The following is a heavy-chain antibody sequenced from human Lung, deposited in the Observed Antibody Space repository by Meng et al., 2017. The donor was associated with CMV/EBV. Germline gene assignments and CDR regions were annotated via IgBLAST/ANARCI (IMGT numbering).Heavy chain of an antibody. CDR3: ARAFGGTIFGVVNYYYGMDV. J-gene: IGHJ6*02. D-gene: IGHD3-3*01. CDR1: GGSFSGYY. CDR2: INHSGST. Sequence: SETXSLTCAVYGGSFSGYYWSWIRQPPGKGLEWIGEINHSGSTNYNPSLKSRVTISVDTSKNQFSLKLSSVTAADTAVYYCARAFGGTIFGVVNYYYGMDVWXQGTTVTVSS. V-gene: IGHV4-34*01.